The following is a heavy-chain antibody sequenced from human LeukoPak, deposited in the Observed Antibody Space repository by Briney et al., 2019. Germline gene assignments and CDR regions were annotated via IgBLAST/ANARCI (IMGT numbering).Heavy chain of an antibody. J-gene: IGHJ4*02. CDR3: ATQARIVGATGYFDY. CDR2: IFYSEST. Sequence: PSETLSLTCSVSGGSISSYYWSWIRQPPGKGLEWIGYIFYSESTNYNPSLKSRVTISLDTSKNQFSLKLSSVTAADTAVYYCATQARIVGATGYFDYWGQGTLVTVSS. CDR1: GGSISSYY. V-gene: IGHV4-59*08. D-gene: IGHD1-26*01.